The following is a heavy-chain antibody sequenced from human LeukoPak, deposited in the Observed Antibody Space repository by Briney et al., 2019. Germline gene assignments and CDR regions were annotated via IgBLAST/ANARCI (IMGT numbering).Heavy chain of an antibody. V-gene: IGHV3-30*02. Sequence: GGSLRLSCAASGFTFSSYGMHWVRQAPGKGLEWVAFIQYDGGNKYYADSVKGRFTISRDNSKNTLYLQMNSLRAEDTAVYYCAKDLRVPAAGTKVDYWGQGTLVTVSS. CDR2: IQYDGGNK. D-gene: IGHD6-13*01. J-gene: IGHJ4*02. CDR1: GFTFSSYG. CDR3: AKDLRVPAAGTKVDY.